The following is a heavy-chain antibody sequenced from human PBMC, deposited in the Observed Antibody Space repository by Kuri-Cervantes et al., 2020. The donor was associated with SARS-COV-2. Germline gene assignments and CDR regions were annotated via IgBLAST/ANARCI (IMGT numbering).Heavy chain of an antibody. J-gene: IGHJ4*02. CDR3: AKGGGLAAAHHFDY. V-gene: IGHV3-48*04. CDR1: GFTFSSYS. Sequence: GGSLRLSCAASGFTFSSYSMNWVRQAPGKGLEWVSYISSSSSTIYYADSVKGRFTISRDNAKNSLYLQMNSLRAEDTAVYYCAKGGGLAAAHHFDYWGQGTLVTVS. D-gene: IGHD6-25*01. CDR2: ISSSSSTI.